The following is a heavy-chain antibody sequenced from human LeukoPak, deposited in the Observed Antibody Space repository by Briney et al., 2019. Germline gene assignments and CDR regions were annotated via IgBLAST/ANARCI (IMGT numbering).Heavy chain of an antibody. CDR3: ARDQGSSWYGYRY. Sequence: GGSLRLSCAASGFTFSSYSMNWVRQAPGKGLEWVANIKQDGSEKYYVDSVKGRFTISRDNAKNSLYLQMNSLRAEDTAVYYCARDQGSSWYGYRYWGQGTLVTVSS. J-gene: IGHJ4*02. D-gene: IGHD6-13*01. CDR2: IKQDGSEK. V-gene: IGHV3-7*01. CDR1: GFTFSSYS.